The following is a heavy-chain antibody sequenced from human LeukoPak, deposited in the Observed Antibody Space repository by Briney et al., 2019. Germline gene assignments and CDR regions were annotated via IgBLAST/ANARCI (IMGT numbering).Heavy chain of an antibody. Sequence: YAMXWVRQAPGXGXEWVSAISGGGGNTFYADSVKGRFTVSRDNSKNTLYLQMNSLRAEDTAVYYCAKDVEYSYGSHFDCWGQGSLVTVSS. CDR1: YA. J-gene: IGHJ4*02. V-gene: IGHV3-23*01. D-gene: IGHD6-6*01. CDR2: ISGGGGNT. CDR3: AKDVEYSYGSHFDC.